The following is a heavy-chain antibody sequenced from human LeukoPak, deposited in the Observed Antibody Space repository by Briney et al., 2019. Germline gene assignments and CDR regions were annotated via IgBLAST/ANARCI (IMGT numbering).Heavy chain of an antibody. J-gene: IGHJ6*02. Sequence: SETLSLTCTVSGGSISSSSYYWSWIRQPPGKGLEWIGYIYYSGSTYYNPSLKSRVTISVDTSKNQFSLKLSSVTAADTAVYYCARQYSGYDDYYYGMDVWGQGTTVTVSS. CDR2: IYYSGST. CDR3: ARQYSGYDDYYYGMDV. CDR1: GGSISSSSYY. V-gene: IGHV4-30-4*01. D-gene: IGHD5-12*01.